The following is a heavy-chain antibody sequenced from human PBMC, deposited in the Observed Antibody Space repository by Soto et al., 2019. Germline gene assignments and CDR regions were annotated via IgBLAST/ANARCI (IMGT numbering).Heavy chain of an antibody. J-gene: IGHJ6*03. CDR2: INPSGGST. CDR1: GYTFTSYY. V-gene: IGHV1-46*03. D-gene: IGHD3-3*01. CDR3: ASGLKVYDFWSGYYRKYYYYYMDV. Sequence: QVQLVQYGAEVKKPGASVKVSCKASGYTFTSYYMHWVRQAPGQGLEWMGIINPSGGSTSYAQKFQGGVTMTRDTSTSTVYMELSSLRSEDTAVYYCASGLKVYDFWSGYYRKYYYYYMDVWGKGTTVTVSS.